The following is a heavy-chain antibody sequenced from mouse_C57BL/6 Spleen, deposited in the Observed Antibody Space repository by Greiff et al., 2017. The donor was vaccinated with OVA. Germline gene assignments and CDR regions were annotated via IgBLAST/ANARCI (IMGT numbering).Heavy chain of an antibody. CDR1: GYTFTSYW. J-gene: IGHJ4*01. D-gene: IGHD2-1*01. V-gene: IGHV1-69*01. CDR2: IDPSDSYT. Sequence: VQLQQPGAELVMPGASVKLSCKASGYTFTSYWMHWVKQRPGQGLEWIGEIDPSDSYTNYNQKFKGESTLTVDKSSSTAYMQLSSLTSEDSAVYYCARGGYGNYEGGAMDYWGQGTSVTVSS. CDR3: ARGGYGNYEGGAMDY.